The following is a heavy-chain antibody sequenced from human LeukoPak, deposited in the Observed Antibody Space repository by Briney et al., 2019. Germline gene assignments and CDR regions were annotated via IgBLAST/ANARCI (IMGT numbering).Heavy chain of an antibody. J-gene: IGHJ4*02. CDR1: GYTFTSYG. Sequence: ASVKVSCKASGYTFTSYGISWVRQAPGQGLEWMGWISAYNGNTNYAQKLQGGVTMTTDTSTSTAYMELRSLRSDDTAVYYCARRSRDGYNWSLDYWGQGTLVTVSS. V-gene: IGHV1-18*01. D-gene: IGHD5-24*01. CDR3: ARRSRDGYNWSLDY. CDR2: ISAYNGNT.